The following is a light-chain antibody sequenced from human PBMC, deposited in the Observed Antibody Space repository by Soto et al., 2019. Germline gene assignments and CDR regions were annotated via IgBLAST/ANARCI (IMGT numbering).Light chain of an antibody. CDR1: QSVSSY. J-gene: IGKJ1*01. CDR3: QQRSNWPGT. V-gene: IGKV3-11*01. CDR2: DAS. Sequence: EIVLTQSPSTLSLSPGERAKHSYRASQSVSSYLAWYQQKPGQAPRLLIYDASNRATGIPARFSGSGSGTDFTLTISSLEPEDFAVYYCQQRSNWPGTFGQGTKVDIK.